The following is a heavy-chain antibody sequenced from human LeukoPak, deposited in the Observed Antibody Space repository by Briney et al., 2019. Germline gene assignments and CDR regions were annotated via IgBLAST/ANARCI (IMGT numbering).Heavy chain of an antibody. D-gene: IGHD3-16*01. CDR1: GFTVSSDY. Sequence: GGSLRLSCAASGFTVSSDYMGWVRQAPEKGLEWVSLISSGGSTYYADSLKGRFTISRDNSKNTLYLQMNSLRAEDTALYYCAKDGGTFLRRGIDYWGQGTLVTVSS. J-gene: IGHJ4*02. V-gene: IGHV3-53*05. CDR2: ISSGGST. CDR3: AKDGGTFLRRGIDY.